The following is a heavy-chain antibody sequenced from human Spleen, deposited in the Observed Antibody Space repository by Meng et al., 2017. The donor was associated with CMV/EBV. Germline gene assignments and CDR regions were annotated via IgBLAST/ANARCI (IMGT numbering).Heavy chain of an antibody. V-gene: IGHV3-30-3*01. Sequence: GGSLRLSCAASGFTFSSYAMHWVRQAPGKGLEWVAVISYDGSNKYYADSVKGRFTISRDNSKNTVSLEMNSLRPEDTAVYFCAKDRYYHGMDVWGQGTTVTVSS. J-gene: IGHJ6*02. CDR3: AKDRYYHGMDV. CDR2: ISYDGSNK. CDR1: GFTFSSYA.